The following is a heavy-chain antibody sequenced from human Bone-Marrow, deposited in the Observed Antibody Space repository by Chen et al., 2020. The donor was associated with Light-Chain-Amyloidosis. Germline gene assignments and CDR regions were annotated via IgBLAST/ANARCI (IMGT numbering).Heavy chain of an antibody. Sequence: DVQLLESGGGLVQPGGSLRLSCAASGFIFSNSAMSWVRQAPGKGLEWVSGISGSGNIIFYADSVKGRFTISRDNSKDTLSLQMNSLRDDDMAIYYCAKAIVSPGLGRQKRGYHFDSWGQGTLVTVSS. CDR2: ISGSGNII. CDR3: AKAIVSPGLGRQKRGYHFDS. J-gene: IGHJ4*02. CDR1: GFIFSNSA. V-gene: IGHV3-23*01. D-gene: IGHD1-26*01.